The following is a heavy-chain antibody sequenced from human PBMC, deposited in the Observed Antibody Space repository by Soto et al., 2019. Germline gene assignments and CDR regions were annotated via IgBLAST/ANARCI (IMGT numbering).Heavy chain of an antibody. CDR1: GGSISSSSYY. CDR2: IYYSGST. CDR3: ARHRSSSVVATFDY. D-gene: IGHD5-12*01. J-gene: IGHJ4*02. V-gene: IGHV4-39*01. Sequence: QLQLQESGPGLVKPSETLSLTCTVSGGSISSSSYYWGWIRQPPGKGLEWIGSIYYSGSTYYNPSLKGRVTISVDTSKNQFALKLSSVTAADTAVYYCARHRSSSVVATFDYWGQGTLVTVSS.